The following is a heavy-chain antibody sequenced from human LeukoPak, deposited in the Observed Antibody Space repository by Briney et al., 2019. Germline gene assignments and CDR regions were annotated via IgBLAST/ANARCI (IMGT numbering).Heavy chain of an antibody. Sequence: GGSVKVSCKASGYTFLNYDFTWVRQAPGQGLEWMGWISAHNYNTKYAQRCQSTVTMTEDTITTTAYMELRSLSCDDTAVYYCAAGADYGLGSHLFDYWGQGTLVAVSS. J-gene: IGHJ4*02. CDR1: GYTFLNYD. D-gene: IGHD3-10*01. CDR2: ISAHNYNT. CDR3: AAGADYGLGSHLFDY. V-gene: IGHV1-18*01.